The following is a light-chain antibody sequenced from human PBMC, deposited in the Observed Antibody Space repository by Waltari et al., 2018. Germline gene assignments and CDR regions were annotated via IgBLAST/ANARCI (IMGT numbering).Light chain of an antibody. V-gene: IGLV3-1*01. CDR3: QAWDDTTAWV. Sequence: SYEVPQPPSVSVSPGQTATITCSGDKLGDKYTFWYQQKSGQSPVLVIYEDRKRPSGIPDRFSASNSGNTATLTITGTQATDEADYHCQAWDDTTAWVFGGGTKLTVL. CDR1: KLGDKY. CDR2: EDR. J-gene: IGLJ3*02.